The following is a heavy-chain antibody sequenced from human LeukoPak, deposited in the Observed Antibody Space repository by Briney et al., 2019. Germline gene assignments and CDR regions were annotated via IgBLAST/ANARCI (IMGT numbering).Heavy chain of an antibody. CDR1: SGTFNRYA. CDR2: ITPLSATP. J-gene: IGHJ3*01. D-gene: IGHD3-10*01. CDR3: AGDPPGTPVGFDV. V-gene: IGHV1-69*06. Sequence: SLKVSCKASSGTFNRYAISWVRQAPGQGLEWMGRITPLSATPSQSQWIQGRVTITADISTNIVYLGLSSLRSEDTALYFCAGDPPGTPVGFDVWGQGTMVTVSS.